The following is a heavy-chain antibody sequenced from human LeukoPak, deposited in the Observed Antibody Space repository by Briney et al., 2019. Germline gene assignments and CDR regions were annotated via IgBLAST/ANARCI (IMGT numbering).Heavy chain of an antibody. Sequence: GASVKVSCKASGYTFTSYDINWVRQATGQGLEWMGWMNPNSGNTGYAQKFQGRVTITADESTSTAYMELSSLRSEDTAVYYCARVAWLWTGMDVWGQGTTVTVSS. J-gene: IGHJ6*02. D-gene: IGHD5-12*01. CDR2: MNPNSGNT. CDR1: GYTFTSYD. V-gene: IGHV1-8*01. CDR3: ARVAWLWTGMDV.